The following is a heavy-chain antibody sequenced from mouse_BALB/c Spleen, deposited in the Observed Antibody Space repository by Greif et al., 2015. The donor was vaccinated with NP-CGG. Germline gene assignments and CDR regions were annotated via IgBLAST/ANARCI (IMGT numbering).Heavy chain of an antibody. V-gene: IGHV1S135*01. J-gene: IGHJ3*01. Sequence: VHVKQSGPELVKPGASVKVSCKASGYAFTSYNMYWVKQSHGKSLEWIGYIDPYNGGTSYNQKFKGKATLTVDKSSSTAYMHLNSLTSEDSAVYYCAREGSSGHPWFAYWGQGTLVTVSA. CDR3: AREGSSGHPWFAY. CDR2: IDPYNGGT. CDR1: GYAFTSYN. D-gene: IGHD3-1*01.